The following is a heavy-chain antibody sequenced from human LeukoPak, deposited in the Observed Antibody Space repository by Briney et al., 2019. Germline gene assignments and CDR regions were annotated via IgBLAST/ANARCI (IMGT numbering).Heavy chain of an antibody. CDR3: ARHGGIAAAGGNYYYYYYMDV. CDR1: GYSFTTYW. D-gene: IGHD6-13*01. J-gene: IGHJ6*03. CDR2: IYPGDSDT. V-gene: IGHV5-51*01. Sequence: GESLKISCKGSGYSFTTYWIGWVRQMPGKGLEWMGIIYPGDSDTRYSPSFQGQVTISADKSISTAYLQWSSLKASDTAMYYCARHGGIAAAGGNYYYYYYMDVWGKGTTVTISS.